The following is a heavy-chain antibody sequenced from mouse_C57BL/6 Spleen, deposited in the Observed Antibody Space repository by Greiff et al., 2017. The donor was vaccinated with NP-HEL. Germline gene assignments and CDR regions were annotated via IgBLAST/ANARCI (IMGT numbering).Heavy chain of an antibody. CDR1: GFTFSDYY. V-gene: IGHV5-16*01. D-gene: IGHD1-1*01. CDR3: ARVGEFYAMDY. J-gene: IGHJ4*01. Sequence: EVMLVESEGGLVQPGSSMKLSCTASGFTFSDYYMAWVRQVPEKGLEWVANINYDGSSTYYLDSLKSRFIISRDNAKNILYLQMSSLKSEDTATYYCARVGEFYAMDYWGQGTSVTVSS. CDR2: INYDGSST.